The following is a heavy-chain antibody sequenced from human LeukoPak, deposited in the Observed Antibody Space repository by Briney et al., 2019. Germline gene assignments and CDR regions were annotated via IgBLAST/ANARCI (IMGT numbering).Heavy chain of an antibody. CDR3: ATSLGLGNWFDP. CDR1: GFTFSSYW. D-gene: IGHD7-27*01. J-gene: IGHJ5*02. Sequence: QSGGSLRLSCAASGFTFSSYWMHWVRQAPGKGLVWVSRINSDGSSTSYADSVKGRFTISRDNAKNTLYLQMNSLRAEDTAVYYCATSLGLGNWFDPWGQGTLVTVSS. CDR2: INSDGSST. V-gene: IGHV3-74*01.